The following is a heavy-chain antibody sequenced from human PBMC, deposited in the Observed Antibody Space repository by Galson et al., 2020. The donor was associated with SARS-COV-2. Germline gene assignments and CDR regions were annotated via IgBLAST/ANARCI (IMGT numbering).Heavy chain of an antibody. CDR1: GFTFDDYA. D-gene: IGHD6-6*01. J-gene: IGHJ4*02. Sequence: GGSLRLSCAASGFTFDDYAMHWVRQAPGKGLEWVSGISWNSGSIGYADSVKGRFTISRDNAKNSLYLQMNSLRAEDTALYYCARQASSSPGMTFDYWGQGTLVTVSS. CDR3: ARQASSSPGMTFDY. CDR2: ISWNSGSI. V-gene: IGHV3-9*01.